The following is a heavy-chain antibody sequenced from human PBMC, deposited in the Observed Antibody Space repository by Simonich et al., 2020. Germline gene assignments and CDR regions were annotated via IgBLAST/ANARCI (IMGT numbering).Heavy chain of an antibody. Sequence: QVQLQQWGAGLLKPSETLSLTCAVYGGSFSGYYWSGIRQPPGKGLGWIGEINHSGSTNYTPTLKRRVTISVDTSKNQFSLKLSSVTAADTAVYYCARGLRVAAAGTAFQHWGQGTLVTVSS. CDR1: GGSFSGYY. V-gene: IGHV4-34*01. CDR3: ARGLRVAAAGTAFQH. J-gene: IGHJ1*01. CDR2: INHSGST. D-gene: IGHD6-13*01.